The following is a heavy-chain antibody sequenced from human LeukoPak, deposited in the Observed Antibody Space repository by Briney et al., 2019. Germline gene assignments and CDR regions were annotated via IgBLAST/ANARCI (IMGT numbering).Heavy chain of an antibody. CDR3: ARVGGANGSEYYYYYMDV. V-gene: IGHV1-46*01. D-gene: IGHD1-26*01. J-gene: IGHJ6*03. Sequence: GASVKVSCKASGYTFTSYYMHWVRQAPGQGLEWMGIINPSGGSTSYAQKFQGRVTMTRDMSTSTVYMELSSLRSEDTAVYYCARVGGANGSEYYYYYMDVWGKGTTVTVSS. CDR1: GYTFTSYY. CDR2: INPSGGST.